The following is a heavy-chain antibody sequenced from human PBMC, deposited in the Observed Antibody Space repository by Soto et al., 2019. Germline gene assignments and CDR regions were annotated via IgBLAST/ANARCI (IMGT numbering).Heavy chain of an antibody. CDR3: AKDPPSVIGTIQLWASTAVTTSDS. J-gene: IGHJ1*01. CDR1: GFTFRSYP. V-gene: IGHV3-23*01. CDR2: ISGSDGST. Sequence: GGSLRLSCAASGFTFRSYPMSWVRQAPGKGLEWVSAISGSDGSTYYADSVKGRFTISRDNTKNTLYLQLNSLRAEDTAVYYCAKDPPSVIGTIQLWASTAVTTSDSWGQGTLLPVSS. D-gene: IGHD4-17*01.